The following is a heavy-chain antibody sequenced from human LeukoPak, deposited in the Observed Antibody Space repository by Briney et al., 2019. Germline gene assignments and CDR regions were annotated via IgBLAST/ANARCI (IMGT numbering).Heavy chain of an antibody. CDR2: ISAYNGNT. J-gene: IGHJ4*02. Sequence: ASVKVSCKASGYTFTSYGISWVRQAPGQGLEWMGWISAYNGNTNYAQKLQGRVTMTTDTSTSTAYMELRSLRSDDTAVYHCARVRGGYYYDSSGYWDYWGQGTLVTVSS. CDR1: GYTFTSYG. CDR3: ARVRGGYYYDSSGYWDY. V-gene: IGHV1-18*01. D-gene: IGHD3-22*01.